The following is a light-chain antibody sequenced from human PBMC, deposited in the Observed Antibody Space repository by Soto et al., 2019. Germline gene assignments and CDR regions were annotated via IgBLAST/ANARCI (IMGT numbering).Light chain of an antibody. Sequence: DIQMTQSPSTLSASVGDRVTITCRASQSISSWLAWYQQKPGKAPKLLIYDASSLESGVTSRFSGSGSGKEFTRTLSSLQPDDFATYYCQQYNSYSLYTFGQGTKLEIK. J-gene: IGKJ2*01. CDR1: QSISSW. CDR3: QQYNSYSLYT. V-gene: IGKV1-5*01. CDR2: DAS.